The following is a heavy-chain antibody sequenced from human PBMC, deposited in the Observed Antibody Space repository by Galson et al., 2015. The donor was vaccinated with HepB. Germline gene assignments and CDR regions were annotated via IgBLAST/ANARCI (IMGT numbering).Heavy chain of an antibody. Sequence: SLRLSCAASGFSFTDFAMHWVRQTPGKGLEWVATISYDGNNKYYVDSVKGRFTISRDISKNTLYLQMNSLRAEDTAVYYCAKGFLGGKYDGECFDYWGQGTLVTVSS. CDR1: GFSFTDFA. CDR3: AKGFLGGKYDGECFDY. V-gene: IGHV3-30*18. CDR2: ISYDGNNK. D-gene: IGHD1-26*01. J-gene: IGHJ4*02.